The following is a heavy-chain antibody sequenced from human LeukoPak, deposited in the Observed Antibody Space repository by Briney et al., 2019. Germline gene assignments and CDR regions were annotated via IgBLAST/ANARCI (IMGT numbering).Heavy chain of an antibody. Sequence: GGSLRLSCAASGFTFSSYWMSWVRQAPGKGLEWVANIKQDGSEKYYVDSVEGRFTISRDNAKNSLYLQMNSLRAEDTAVYYCARSRWYQGPRAGFDYWGQGTLVTVSS. CDR3: ARSRWYQGPRAGFDY. CDR1: GFTFSSYW. CDR2: IKQDGSEK. J-gene: IGHJ4*02. V-gene: IGHV3-7*03. D-gene: IGHD2-15*01.